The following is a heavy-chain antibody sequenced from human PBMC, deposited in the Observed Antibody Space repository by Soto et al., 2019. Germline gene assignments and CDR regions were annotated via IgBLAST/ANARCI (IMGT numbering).Heavy chain of an antibody. D-gene: IGHD2-15*01. CDR3: ARIFSSRRSGGSCDY. Sequence: SQTLSLTCTVSGGSISSYYWSWIRQPPGKGLEWIGYIYYSGSTNYNPSLKSRVTISVDTSKNQFSLKLSSVTAADTAVYYCARIFSSRRSGGSCDYWGQGTLVTVSS. CDR1: GGSISSYY. CDR2: IYYSGST. V-gene: IGHV4-59*01. J-gene: IGHJ4*02.